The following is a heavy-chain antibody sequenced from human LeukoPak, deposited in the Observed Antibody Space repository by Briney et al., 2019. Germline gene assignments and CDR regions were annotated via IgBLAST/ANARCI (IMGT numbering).Heavy chain of an antibody. CDR1: GFTFSSYA. J-gene: IGHJ4*02. Sequence: QPGGSLRLSCAASGFTFSSYAMSWVRQAPGKGLEWVSAISGSGGSTYYADSVKGRFTLSRDSSKNTLYLQMNSLRPEDTAVYYCTREWGAAADYWGQGTLVTVSS. D-gene: IGHD6-13*01. V-gene: IGHV3-23*01. CDR3: TREWGAAADY. CDR2: ISGSGGST.